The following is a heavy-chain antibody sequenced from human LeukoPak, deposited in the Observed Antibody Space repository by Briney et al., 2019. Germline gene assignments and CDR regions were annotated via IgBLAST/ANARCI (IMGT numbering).Heavy chain of an antibody. J-gene: IGHJ4*02. Sequence: GGSLRLSCAASGFTFSSYSMNWVRQAPGKGLEWVSSIGSTNSYIYYADSVKGRFTISRDDAKNSLYLQMNSLRAEDTAVYYCAREGSSEIDFWGQGTWSPSPQ. CDR1: GFTFSSYS. V-gene: IGHV3-21*01. CDR3: AREGSSEIDF. CDR2: IGSTNSYI. D-gene: IGHD6-6*01.